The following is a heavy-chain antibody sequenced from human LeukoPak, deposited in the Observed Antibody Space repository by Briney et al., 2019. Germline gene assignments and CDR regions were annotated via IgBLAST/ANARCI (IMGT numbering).Heavy chain of an antibody. Sequence: ASVKVSCKASGYTFTSYGISWVRQAPGQGLEWMGWINPNSGGTNYAQKFQGRVTMTRDTSISTAYMELSRLRSDDTAVYYCARVRSSSWNNWFDPWGQGTLVTVSS. CDR2: INPNSGGT. V-gene: IGHV1-2*02. J-gene: IGHJ5*02. CDR1: GYTFTSYG. CDR3: ARVRSSSWNNWFDP. D-gene: IGHD6-13*01.